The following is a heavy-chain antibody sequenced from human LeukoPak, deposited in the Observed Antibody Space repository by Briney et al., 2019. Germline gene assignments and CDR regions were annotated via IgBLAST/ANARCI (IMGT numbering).Heavy chain of an antibody. CDR1: GFTFSSYS. CDR2: ISSSSSYI. V-gene: IGHV3-21*01. D-gene: IGHD3-22*01. CDR3: ARDRSGYYQGAFDI. Sequence: GGSLRLSCAASGFTFSSYSMNWVRQAPGKGLEWVSSISSSSSYIYYADSVKGRFTISRDNAKNSLYLQMNSLRAEDTAVYYCARDRSGYYQGAFDIWGQGTMVTVSS. J-gene: IGHJ3*02.